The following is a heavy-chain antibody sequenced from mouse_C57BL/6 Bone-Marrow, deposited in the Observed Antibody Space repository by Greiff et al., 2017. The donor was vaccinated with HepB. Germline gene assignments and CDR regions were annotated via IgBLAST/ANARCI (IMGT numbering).Heavy chain of an antibody. Sequence: VQLQQSGAELVRPGASVKLSCTASGFNIKDDYMHWVKQRPEQGLEWIGWIVPENGDTEYASKFQGKATITADTSSNTAYLQLSSLTSEDTAVYDCTTYAYGNPFDYWGQGTTLTVSS. CDR1: GFNIKDDY. V-gene: IGHV14-4*01. CDR2: IVPENGDT. CDR3: TTYAYGNPFDY. J-gene: IGHJ2*01. D-gene: IGHD2-1*01.